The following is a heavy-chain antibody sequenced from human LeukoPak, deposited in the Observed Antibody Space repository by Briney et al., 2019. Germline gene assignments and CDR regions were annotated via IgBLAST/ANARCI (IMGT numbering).Heavy chain of an antibody. J-gene: IGHJ6*02. CDR1: GGSISSYY. D-gene: IGHD3-10*01. Sequence: PSETLSLTCTVSGGSISSYYWSWIRQPPGKGLEWIGYIYYSGSTNYNPSLKSRVTISVDTSKNQFSLKLSSVTAADTAVYYCARLYGSGSYYKYYGMDVWGQGTMVTVSS. V-gene: IGHV4-59*08. CDR3: ARLYGSGSYYKYYGMDV. CDR2: IYYSGST.